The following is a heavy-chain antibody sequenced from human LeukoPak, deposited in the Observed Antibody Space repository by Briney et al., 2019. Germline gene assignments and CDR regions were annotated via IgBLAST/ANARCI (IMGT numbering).Heavy chain of an antibody. CDR2: IKSKTDGGTT. Sequence: GGSLRLSCAASGFTFSNAWMSWVRQAPGKGLEWVGRIKSKTDGGTTDYAAPVKGRFTISRDDSKNTLHLQMNSLKTEDTAVYYCTTEKGSSGWYGYWGQGTLVTVSS. J-gene: IGHJ4*02. V-gene: IGHV3-15*01. D-gene: IGHD6-19*01. CDR3: TTEKGSSGWYGY. CDR1: GFTFSNAW.